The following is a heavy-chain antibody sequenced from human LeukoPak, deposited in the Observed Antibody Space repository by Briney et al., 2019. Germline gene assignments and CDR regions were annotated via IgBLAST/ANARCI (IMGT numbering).Heavy chain of an antibody. CDR2: IKQDGSEI. V-gene: IGHV3-7*03. CDR1: GFSFSSYW. J-gene: IGHJ4*02. Sequence: AGGSLRLSCAASGFSFSSYWMSRVRQAPGKVLEWVANIKQDGSEIFYAGSVKGRFTISRDNAKNSLYLQMNSLRAEDTAVYYCARSPDGFDYWGRGTLVTVSS. D-gene: IGHD5-24*01. CDR3: ARSPDGFDY.